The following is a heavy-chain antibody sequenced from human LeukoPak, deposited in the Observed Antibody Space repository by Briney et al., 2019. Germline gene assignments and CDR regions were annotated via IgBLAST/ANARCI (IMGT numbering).Heavy chain of an antibody. CDR2: ISYDGSNK. V-gene: IGHV3-30*03. CDR1: GFTFSSYG. CDR3: ATGTSRIFNY. Sequence: GGSLRLSCAASGFTFSSYGMHWVRQAPGKGLEWVAVISYDGSNKYYADSVKGRFTIFRDNSKDTLYLQMSNLRAEDTAVYYCATGTSRIFNYWGQGTLVTVSS. J-gene: IGHJ4*02.